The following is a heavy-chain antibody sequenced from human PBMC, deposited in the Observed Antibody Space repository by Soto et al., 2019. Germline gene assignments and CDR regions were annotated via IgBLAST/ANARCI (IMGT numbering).Heavy chain of an antibody. Sequence: PGGSLRLSCAASGFTLSSYSMNWVRQAPGKGLEWVSAISGSGGSTYYADSVKGRFTISRDNSKNTLYLQMNSLRAEDTAVYYCAKDIKDTAMVDYWGQGTLVTVSS. J-gene: IGHJ4*02. CDR2: ISGSGGST. D-gene: IGHD5-18*01. CDR1: GFTLSSYS. V-gene: IGHV3-23*01. CDR3: AKDIKDTAMVDY.